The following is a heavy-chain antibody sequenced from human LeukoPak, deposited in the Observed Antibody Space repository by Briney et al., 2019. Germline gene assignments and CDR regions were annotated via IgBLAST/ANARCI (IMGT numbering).Heavy chain of an antibody. J-gene: IGHJ6*02. CDR2: IYYSGGT. V-gene: IGHV4-59*01. CDR3: ARMYDSSGYYYYYGMDV. D-gene: IGHD3-22*01. Sequence: SETLSLTCTVSGGSISSYYWSWIRQPPGKGLEWIGYIYYSGGTNYNPSLKSRVTISVDTSKNQFSLKLSSVTAADTAVYYCARMYDSSGYYYYYGMDVWGQGTTVTVSS. CDR1: GGSISSYY.